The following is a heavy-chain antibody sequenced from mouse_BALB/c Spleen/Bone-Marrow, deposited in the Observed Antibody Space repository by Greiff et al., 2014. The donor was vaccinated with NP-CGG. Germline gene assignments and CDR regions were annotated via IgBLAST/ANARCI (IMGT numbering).Heavy chain of an antibody. D-gene: IGHD1-1*01. CDR1: GYSLTSHY. CDR3: ARRDYYGSTYGFDY. J-gene: IGHJ2*01. CDR2: IFPRNGST. Sequence: VQLQQSGPELVKPGAPVKISCKASGYSLTSHYIHWVKQRPGQGLEWIGWIFPRNGSTKYNEKFKGKATLTADTSSSTAYMQLSSLTSEDSAVYFCARRDYYGSTYGFDYWGQGTTLTVSS. V-gene: IGHV1-66*01.